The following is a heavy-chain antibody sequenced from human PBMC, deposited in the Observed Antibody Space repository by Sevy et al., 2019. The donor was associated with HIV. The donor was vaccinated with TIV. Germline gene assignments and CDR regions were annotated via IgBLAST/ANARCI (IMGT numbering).Heavy chain of an antibody. Sequence: ASVKVSCKASGDTFTNNYIHWVRQAPGQGLEWMGMVDPSAGNTTYPQKFQGRVTMTRDTSTSILYMDLSSLRSEDTAVYYCVRADLDQHFDSWGQGTLVTVSS. V-gene: IGHV1-46*01. J-gene: IGHJ4*02. CDR3: VRADLDQHFDS. CDR1: GDTFTNNY. D-gene: IGHD3-9*01. CDR2: VDPSAGNT.